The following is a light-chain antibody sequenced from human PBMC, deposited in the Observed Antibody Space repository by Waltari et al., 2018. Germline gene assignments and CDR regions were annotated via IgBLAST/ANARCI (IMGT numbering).Light chain of an antibody. CDR3: QQYGRSPYT. V-gene: IGKV3-20*01. CDR1: QSLSSTY. CDR2: GAS. Sequence: EIVLTQSPGTLSLSPGERATISCRASQSLSSTYLAWYQQKPGQAPRLLNYGASSRATGIPERFSGSGSGTDFTLSISRLEPEESAVYYCQQYGRSPYTFGQGTKLEIK. J-gene: IGKJ2*01.